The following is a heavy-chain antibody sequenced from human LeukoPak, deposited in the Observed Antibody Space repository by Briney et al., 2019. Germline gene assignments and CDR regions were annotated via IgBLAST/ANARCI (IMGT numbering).Heavy chain of an antibody. J-gene: IGHJ2*01. V-gene: IGHV1-46*01. CDR2: INPSSGNT. D-gene: IGHD4-17*01. Sequence: ASVKVSRKASGYTFTSYYMHWARQAPGQGLEWMGIINPSSGNTVYAQKFQGRVTMTRDTSTSTIYMELSGLRSEDTAVYYCARRYGDHAWYFDLWGRGTLVTVSS. CDR1: GYTFTSYY. CDR3: ARRYGDHAWYFDL.